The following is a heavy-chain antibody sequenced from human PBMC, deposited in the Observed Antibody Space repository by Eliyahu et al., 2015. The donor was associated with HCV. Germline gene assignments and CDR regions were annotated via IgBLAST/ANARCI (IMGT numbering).Heavy chain of an antibody. J-gene: IGHJ4*02. CDR3: ASRGGASGGLNY. D-gene: IGHD3-16*01. CDR2: INPSDGGT. V-gene: IGHV1-46*01. CDR1: GXXFTSYY. Sequence: QVQLVQSGAEVRKPGASVTVSCKASGXXFTSYYMHWVRQAPGQGLEWMAIINPSDGGTTYAQNFQGRVTMTRDTSTSTVYMELSSLKSEDTAVYYCASRGGASGGLNYWGQGTLVTVSS.